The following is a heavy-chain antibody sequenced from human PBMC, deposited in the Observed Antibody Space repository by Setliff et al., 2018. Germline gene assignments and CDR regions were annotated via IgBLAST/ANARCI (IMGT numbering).Heavy chain of an antibody. CDR2: INGDESTT. D-gene: IGHD1-1*01. J-gene: IGHJ6*03. V-gene: IGHV3-74*01. CDR1: GLTFTSKW. CDR3: ARDREGDGNYYMDV. Sequence: GGSLRLSCAASGLTFTSKWMHWVRQAPGKGLVWVSRINGDESTTNYADSVKGRFTISRDNAKNTLYLQMSSLRAEDTAVYYCARDREGDGNYYMDVWGKGTTVTVSS.